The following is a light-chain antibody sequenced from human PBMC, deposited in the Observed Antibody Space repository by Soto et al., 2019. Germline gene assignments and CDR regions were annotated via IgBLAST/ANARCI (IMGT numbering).Light chain of an antibody. CDR3: MQARQTPPGIT. CDR1: QSLLHSNGYNY. CDR2: LGS. V-gene: IGKV2-28*01. J-gene: IGKJ5*01. Sequence: DIVMTQSPLSLPVTPGEPASISCRSSQSLLHSNGYNYLDWYLQKPGQSPQLLIYLGSNRASGVPDRFSGSGSGTDFTLKISRVEAEDVGFYYCMQARQTPPGITCGQGTRLEIK.